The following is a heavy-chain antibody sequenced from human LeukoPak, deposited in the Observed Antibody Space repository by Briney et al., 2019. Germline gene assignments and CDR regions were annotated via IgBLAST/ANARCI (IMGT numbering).Heavy chain of an antibody. D-gene: IGHD4-17*01. CDR3: ARLRGAMTPVTSDFDY. Sequence: SETLSLTCTVSGGXISGSSYYWAWIRQPPGKGLEWIASGFYSGSAYYNPSLKSRLTIFVDTSQNQFSLDLSSVTAADTAVYYCARLRGAMTPVTSDFDYWGQGILVTVSS. J-gene: IGHJ4*02. CDR2: GFYSGSA. V-gene: IGHV4-39*01. CDR1: GGXISGSSYY.